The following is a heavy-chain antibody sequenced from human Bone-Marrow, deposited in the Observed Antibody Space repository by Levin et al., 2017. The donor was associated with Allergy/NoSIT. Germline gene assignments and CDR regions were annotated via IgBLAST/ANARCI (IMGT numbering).Heavy chain of an antibody. D-gene: IGHD1-26*01. CDR3: TTVPVVGATYYDYGMDV. CDR1: GFTFSNAW. J-gene: IGHJ6*02. V-gene: IGHV3-15*01. CDR2: IKSKTDGGTT. Sequence: GGSLRLSCAASGFTFSNAWMSWVRQAPGKGLEWVGRIKSKTDGGTTDYAAPVKGRFTISRDDSKNTLYLQMNSLKTEDTAVYYCTTVPVVGATYYDYGMDVWGQGTTVTVSS.